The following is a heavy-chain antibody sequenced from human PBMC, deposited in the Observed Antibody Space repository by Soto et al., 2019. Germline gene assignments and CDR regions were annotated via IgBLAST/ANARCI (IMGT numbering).Heavy chain of an antibody. CDR2: ISGSGGST. V-gene: IGHV3-23*01. Sequence: GGSLRLSCAASGFTFSSYAMSWVRQAPGKGLEWVSAISGSGGSTYYADSVKGRFTISRDNSKNTLYLQMNSLRAEDTAVYYCAKDKRPYYYDSSGYQGWCDPWGQGTLVTVSS. J-gene: IGHJ5*02. CDR3: AKDKRPYYYDSSGYQGWCDP. CDR1: GFTFSSYA. D-gene: IGHD3-22*01.